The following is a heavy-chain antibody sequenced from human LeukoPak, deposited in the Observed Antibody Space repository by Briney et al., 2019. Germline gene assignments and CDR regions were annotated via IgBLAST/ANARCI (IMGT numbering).Heavy chain of an antibody. CDR1: GGSMSSYY. CDR3: ARPDTAMATGAFDI. V-gene: IGHV4-59*01. J-gene: IGHJ3*02. D-gene: IGHD5-18*01. Sequence: SETLSLTCTVSGGSMSSYYWSWIRQPPGKGLEWIGYISYSGSTYHNPSLKSRVTISVDTSKNPFSLKLSSVTAADTAVYYCARPDTAMATGAFDIWGQGTMVIVSS. CDR2: ISYSGST.